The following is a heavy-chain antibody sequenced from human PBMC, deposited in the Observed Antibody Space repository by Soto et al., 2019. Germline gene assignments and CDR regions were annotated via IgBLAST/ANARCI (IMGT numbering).Heavy chain of an antibody. CDR1: GFVFKNYE. CDR2: ISNSGNTI. V-gene: IGHV3-48*03. J-gene: IGHJ6*02. D-gene: IGHD1-20*01. CDR3: ARDIDNRDYYYGLDV. Sequence: GGSLRLSCVASGFVFKNYEMDWVRQAPGKGLEWISYISNSGNTIYVADSMRGRFTISRDNAKNSLFLQMNSLRADDTAVYYCARDIDNRDYYYGLDVWGQGTTVTVSS.